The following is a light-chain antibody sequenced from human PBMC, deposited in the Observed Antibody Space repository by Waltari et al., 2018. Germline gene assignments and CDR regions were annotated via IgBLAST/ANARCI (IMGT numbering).Light chain of an antibody. CDR3: HQYNSYSQS. Sequence: QMTQSPSTLSASIGDRVAIPCRASHTINTWLAMYQQKPWQAPRVLIYDASTLASGVPSRFRGSGSGTEFTLTISSLQPDDFATYYCHQYNSYSQSFGQGTKLEIK. CDR2: DAS. V-gene: IGKV1-5*01. J-gene: IGKJ2*03. CDR1: HTINTW.